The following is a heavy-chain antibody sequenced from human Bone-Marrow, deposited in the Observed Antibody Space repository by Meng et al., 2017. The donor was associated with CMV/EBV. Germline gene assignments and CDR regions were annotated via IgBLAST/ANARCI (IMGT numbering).Heavy chain of an antibody. D-gene: IGHD3-3*01. J-gene: IGHJ5*02. CDR2: MNPNSGNT. Sequence: INWVRQATGQGLEWMGWMNPNSGNTGYAQNFQGRITMTRNTTISTTYRELSSLRSEDTAVYYCARDAVPTYYDFWSGQSTSGSVFDPGGKG. V-gene: IGHV1-8*01. CDR3: ARDAVPTYYDFWSGQSTSGSVFDP.